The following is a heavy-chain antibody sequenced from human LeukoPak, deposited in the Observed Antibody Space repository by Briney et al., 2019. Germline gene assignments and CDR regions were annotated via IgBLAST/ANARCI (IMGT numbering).Heavy chain of an antibody. CDR1: GYIFSKYS. CDR2: ISDNGDST. CDR3: ACKYYDILTGYYSFDY. D-gene: IGHD3-9*01. V-gene: IGHV3-23*01. J-gene: IGHJ4*02. Sequence: GGSLRLSCAASGYIFSKYSMIWVRQAPGKGLEWVSAISDNGDSTYYADSVKGRFTISRDNSKNTLYLQMNRPRSEDTAIYYCACKYYDILTGYYSFDYWGQGTLVTVSS.